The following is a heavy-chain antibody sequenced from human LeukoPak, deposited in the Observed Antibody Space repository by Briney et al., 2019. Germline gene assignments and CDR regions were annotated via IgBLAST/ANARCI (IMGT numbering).Heavy chain of an antibody. CDR2: ISWNSGSI. CDR3: AREWGYSYGSDY. CDR1: GFTFDDYA. J-gene: IGHJ4*02. V-gene: IGHV3-9*01. D-gene: IGHD5-18*01. Sequence: GGSLRLSCAASGFTFDDYAMHWVRQAPGKGLEWVSGISWNSGSIGYADSVKGRFTISRDNAKNSLYLQMNSLRAEDTAVYYCAREWGYSYGSDYWGQGTLVTVSS.